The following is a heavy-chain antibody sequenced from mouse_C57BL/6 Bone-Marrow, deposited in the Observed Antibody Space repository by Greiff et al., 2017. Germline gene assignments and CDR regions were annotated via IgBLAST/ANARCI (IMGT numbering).Heavy chain of an antibody. V-gene: IGHV1-85*01. D-gene: IGHD1-1*01. CDR3: ARDYGRSYWYFDV. CDR2: IYPRDGST. CDR1: GYTFTSYD. Sequence: VQLQQSGPELVKPGASVKLSCKDSGYTFTSYDINWVKQRPGQGLEWIGWIYPRDGSTKYNEKFKGKATLTVDTSSSTAYMELHSLTSEDSAVYFCARDYGRSYWYFDVWGTGTTVTVSS. J-gene: IGHJ1*03.